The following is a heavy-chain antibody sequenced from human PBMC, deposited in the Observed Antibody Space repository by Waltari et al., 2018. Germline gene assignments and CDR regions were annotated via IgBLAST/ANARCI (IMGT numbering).Heavy chain of an antibody. CDR1: GFTFSSYW. CDR3: ARGRPYYDILNWFDP. D-gene: IGHD3-9*01. V-gene: IGHV3-74*01. CDR2: INSDGSST. J-gene: IGHJ5*02. Sequence: EVQLVESGGGLVQPGGSLRLSCAASGFTFSSYWMHWVRQAPGKGLVWVSRINSDGSSTSYADSVKGRFTISRDNAKNTLYLQMNSLRAEDTAVYYCARGRPYYDILNWFDPWGQGTLVTVSS.